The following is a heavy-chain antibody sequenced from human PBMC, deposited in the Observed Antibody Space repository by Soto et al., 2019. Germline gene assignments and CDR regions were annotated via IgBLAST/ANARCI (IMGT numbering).Heavy chain of an antibody. J-gene: IGHJ4*02. V-gene: IGHV3-48*03. Sequence: GGSLRLSCAASGVTFSDYEMNWVRQAPGKGLEWVSYISNTGFTIYYADSVRGRFAISRDNAKNSLYLQMNSLGAGDTAVYYCARAHGDFDYWGQGTLVTVSS. CDR1: GVTFSDYE. CDR2: ISNTGFTI. CDR3: ARAHGDFDY. D-gene: IGHD4-17*01.